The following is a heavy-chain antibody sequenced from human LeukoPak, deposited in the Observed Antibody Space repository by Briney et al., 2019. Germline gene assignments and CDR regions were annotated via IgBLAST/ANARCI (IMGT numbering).Heavy chain of an antibody. CDR2: LYYGENS. Sequence: SETLSLTCTVSGGSISIISSSTYFWGWIRQAPGKGLEWIGSLYYGENSHYNPSLKSRATLSVDTSNNQFSLKLTSVTAADAAVYFCARQLPTAAADTRGYFDYWGQGTVVTVSS. D-gene: IGHD6-25*01. CDR3: ARQLPTAAADTRGYFDY. V-gene: IGHV4-39*01. J-gene: IGHJ4*02. CDR1: GGSISIISSSTYF.